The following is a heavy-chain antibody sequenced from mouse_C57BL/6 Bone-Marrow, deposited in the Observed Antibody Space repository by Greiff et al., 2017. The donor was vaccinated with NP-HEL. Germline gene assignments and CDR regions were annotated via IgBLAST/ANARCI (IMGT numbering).Heavy chain of an antibody. Sequence: EVQLVESEGGLVQPGRSMKPSCTASGFTFSDYYMAWVRQVPEKGLEWVANINYDGSSTYYLDSLKSRFIISRDNAKNILYLQMSSLKSEDTATYYCARDRYDGYYYYYAMDYWGQGTSVTVSS. CDR2: INYDGSST. V-gene: IGHV5-16*01. CDR3: ARDRYDGYYYYYAMDY. CDR1: GFTFSDYY. J-gene: IGHJ4*01. D-gene: IGHD2-3*01.